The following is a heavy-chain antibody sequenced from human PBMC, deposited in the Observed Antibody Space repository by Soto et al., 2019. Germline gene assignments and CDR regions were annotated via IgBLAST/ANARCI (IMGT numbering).Heavy chain of an antibody. V-gene: IGHV4-34*01. Sequence: QVQLQQWGAGLLKPSETLSLTCAVYGGSFSGYYWSWIRQPPGKGLEWIGEINHSGSTNYNPSLRSRVTISVDTSKNQFSRNLSSVTAADTAVYYCERDSSGVTPFWPDHDAFDIWCQGTMVTVSS. D-gene: IGHD3-22*01. CDR1: GGSFSGYY. J-gene: IGHJ3*02. CDR3: ERDSSGVTPFWPDHDAFDI. CDR2: INHSGST.